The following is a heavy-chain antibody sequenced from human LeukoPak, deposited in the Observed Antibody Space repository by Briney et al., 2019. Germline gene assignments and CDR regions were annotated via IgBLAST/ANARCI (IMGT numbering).Heavy chain of an antibody. Sequence: GGSLRLSCAASGFTFSSYSMNWVRQAPGKGLEWVSSISSSSSYIYYADSVKGRFTISRGNAKNSLYLQMNSLRAEDTAVYYCATGDTAMVSFDYWGQGTLVTVSS. CDR3: ATGDTAMVSFDY. J-gene: IGHJ4*02. D-gene: IGHD5-18*01. CDR2: ISSSSSYI. V-gene: IGHV3-21*01. CDR1: GFTFSSYS.